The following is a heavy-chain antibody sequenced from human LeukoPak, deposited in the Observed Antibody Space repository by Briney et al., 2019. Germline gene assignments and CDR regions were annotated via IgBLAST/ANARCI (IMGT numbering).Heavy chain of an antibody. CDR2: IIPIFGTA. Sequence: EASVKVSCKASGYTFTSYGISWVRQAPGQGLEWMGGIIPIFGTANYAQKFQGRVTITADESTSTAYMELSSLRSEDTAVYYCASLGHSGSYFDYWGQGTLVTVSS. CDR3: ASLGHSGSYFDY. J-gene: IGHJ4*02. D-gene: IGHD1-26*01. CDR1: GYTFTSYG. V-gene: IGHV1-69*13.